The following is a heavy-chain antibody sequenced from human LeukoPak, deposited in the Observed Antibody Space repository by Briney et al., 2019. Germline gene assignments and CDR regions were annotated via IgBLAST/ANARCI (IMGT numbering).Heavy chain of an antibody. CDR3: AKAFLRYRSGWYYFDY. J-gene: IGHJ4*02. D-gene: IGHD6-19*01. CDR1: GFNFDDYA. Sequence: GRSLRLSCAASGFNFDDYAMHWGRQAPGKGLEWGSGISWNSGSIGYADSVKGRFTISRDNAKNSLYLQMHSLRAEDTALYYCAKAFLRYRSGWYYFDYWGQGPLVPVSS. CDR2: ISWNSGSI. V-gene: IGHV3-9*01.